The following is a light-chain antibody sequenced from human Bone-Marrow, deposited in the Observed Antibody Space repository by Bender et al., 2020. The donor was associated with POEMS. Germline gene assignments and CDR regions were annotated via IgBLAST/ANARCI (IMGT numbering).Light chain of an antibody. CDR1: KLGERY. CDR2: QDS. J-gene: IGLJ3*02. Sequence: SYDLTQPPSLSVAPGQTAIITCSGDKLGERYASWYQQRPGQAPILVIYQDSKRPTGLPDRFSGSSTGDAATLTISGTQTMDEADYYCQAWDASSGVFGGGTKLTVL. CDR3: QAWDASSGV. V-gene: IGLV3-1*01.